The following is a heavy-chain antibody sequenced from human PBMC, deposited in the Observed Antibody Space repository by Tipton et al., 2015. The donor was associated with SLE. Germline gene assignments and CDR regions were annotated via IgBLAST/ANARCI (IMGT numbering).Heavy chain of an antibody. V-gene: IGHV4-59*12. CDR1: GGSISGYY. J-gene: IGHJ5*02. Sequence: PGLVKPSETLSLTCTVSGGSISGYYWSWVRQPPGKGLEWIGYIYYSGSTNYSGSTNYNPSLKSRVTISLDTSKNQFSLKLSSVTAADTAVYYCARTKLRYFDWPYIWFDPWGQGTLVTVSS. CDR3: ARTKLRYFDWPYIWFDP. CDR2: IYYSGSTNYSGST. D-gene: IGHD3-9*01.